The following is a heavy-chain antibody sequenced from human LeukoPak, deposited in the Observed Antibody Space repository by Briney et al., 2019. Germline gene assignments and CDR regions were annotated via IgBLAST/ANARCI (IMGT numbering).Heavy chain of an antibody. CDR3: ARFSGGQILAFDF. Sequence: GGSLRLSCAASGFTFSSYAMNWVRQAPGKGLEWLSYISSDSSTIYSADSVKGRFTISRDNAKNSLYLQMNSLRVEDTAVYYCARFSGGQILAFDFWGRGTMVTVSS. CDR2: ISSDSSTI. CDR1: GFTFSSYA. D-gene: IGHD2-8*02. J-gene: IGHJ3*01. V-gene: IGHV3-48*01.